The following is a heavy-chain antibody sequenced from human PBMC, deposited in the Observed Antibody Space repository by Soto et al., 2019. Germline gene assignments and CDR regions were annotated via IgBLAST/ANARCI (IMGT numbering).Heavy chain of an antibody. V-gene: IGHV3-9*01. Sequence: EVQLVESGGGLVQPGRSLRLSCAASGFTFDDYAMHWVRQAQGKGLEWVSGISWNSGSIGYADSVKGRFTISRDNAKNTLYRQMNSLRAEDTALYYSANDRGMAVAAPGDYWGQGTLVTVSS. D-gene: IGHD6-19*01. CDR3: ANDRGMAVAAPGDY. CDR2: ISWNSGSI. CDR1: GFTFDDYA. J-gene: IGHJ4*02.